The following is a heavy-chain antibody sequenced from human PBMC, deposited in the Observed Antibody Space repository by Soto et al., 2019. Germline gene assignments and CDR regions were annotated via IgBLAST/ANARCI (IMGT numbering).Heavy chain of an antibody. J-gene: IGHJ4*02. CDR2: ISWNSGSI. Sequence: GGSLRLSCAASGFTFDDYAMHWVRQAPGKGLEWVSGISWNSGSIGYADSVKGRFTISRDNAKNSLYLQMNSLRAEDTALYYCAKGPRWLQLSYFDYWGQGTLVTVYS. CDR1: GFTFDDYA. D-gene: IGHD5-12*01. CDR3: AKGPRWLQLSYFDY. V-gene: IGHV3-9*01.